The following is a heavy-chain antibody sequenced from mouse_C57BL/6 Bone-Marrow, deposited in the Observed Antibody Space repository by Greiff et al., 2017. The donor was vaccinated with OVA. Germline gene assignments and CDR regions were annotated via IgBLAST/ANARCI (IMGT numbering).Heavy chain of an antibody. CDR2: IDPSDSYT. CDR1: GYTFTSYW. Sequence: QVQLQQPGAELVMPGASVKLSCKASGYTFTSYWMHWVKQRPGQGLEWIGQIDPSDSYTNYNQKFKGKTTLTEDKSSSTAYMQLNSLTVEDSAVYYCARESDDYGKDYWGQGTTLTVSS. CDR3: ARESDDYGKDY. J-gene: IGHJ2*01. D-gene: IGHD1-1*01. V-gene: IGHV1-69*01.